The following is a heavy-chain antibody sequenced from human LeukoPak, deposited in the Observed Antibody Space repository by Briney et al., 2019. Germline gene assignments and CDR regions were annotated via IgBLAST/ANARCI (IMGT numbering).Heavy chain of an antibody. Sequence: SETLSLTCTVSGGSISSSSYYWGWIRQPPGKGLGWIGSIHYRGTTYYNPSLESRVTISVETSKNQFSLKLSSVTAADTAVYYCGRPRWAVTNWFDPWGQGTLVTVSS. J-gene: IGHJ5*02. V-gene: IGHV4-39*01. CDR3: GRPRWAVTNWFDP. D-gene: IGHD4-17*01. CDR1: GGSISSSSYY. CDR2: IHYRGTT.